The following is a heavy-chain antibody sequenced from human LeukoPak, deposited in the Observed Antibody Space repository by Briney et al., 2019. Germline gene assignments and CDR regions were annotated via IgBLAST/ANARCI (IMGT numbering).Heavy chain of an antibody. D-gene: IGHD6-6*01. CDR3: ARDAAARPNYFDY. J-gene: IGHJ4*02. V-gene: IGHV1-69*05. CDR1: GGTFSSYA. Sequence: ASVKVSCKASGGTFSSYAISWVRQAPGQGLEWMGRIIPIFGTANYAQKFQGRVTITTDESTSTANMELSSLRSEDTAVYYCARDAAARPNYFDYWGQGTLVTVSS. CDR2: IIPIFGTA.